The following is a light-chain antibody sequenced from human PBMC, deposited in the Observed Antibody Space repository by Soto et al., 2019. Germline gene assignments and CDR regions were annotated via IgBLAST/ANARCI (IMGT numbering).Light chain of an antibody. CDR1: QSISGND. V-gene: IGKV3-20*01. CDR2: SAS. Sequence: EIVLTQSPGTLSLSPGERATLSCRASQSISGNDLAWYQQKSDQAPRLLIYSASRRATGIPDRFSGSGSGTDFTITISRLEPEDFAVYHCKPYGSLPWTFGQGTKVEI. CDR3: KPYGSLPWT. J-gene: IGKJ1*01.